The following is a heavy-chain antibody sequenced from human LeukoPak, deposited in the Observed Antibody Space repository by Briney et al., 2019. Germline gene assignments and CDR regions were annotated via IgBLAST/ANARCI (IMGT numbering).Heavy chain of an antibody. CDR2: INSDGSST. CDR3: ARDRYGGNSNAFDI. Sequence: GGSLRLSCAVSGFTFSNYWMHWLRQAPGKGLLWVSRINSDGSSTHYADSVKGRFTISRDNAKNTLYLQMNSLRAEDTAMYYCARDRYGGNSNAFDIWGQGTMVTVSS. CDR1: GFTFSNYW. V-gene: IGHV3-74*01. D-gene: IGHD4-23*01. J-gene: IGHJ3*02.